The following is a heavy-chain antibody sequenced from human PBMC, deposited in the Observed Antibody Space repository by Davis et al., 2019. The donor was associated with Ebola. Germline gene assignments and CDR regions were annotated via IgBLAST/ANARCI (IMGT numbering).Heavy chain of an antibody. D-gene: IGHD2-2*01. J-gene: IGHJ4*02. CDR2: INPSGGST. CDR1: GYTFTSYY. V-gene: IGHV1-46*01. Sequence: AASVKVSCKASGYTFTSYYMHWVRQAPGQGLEWMGIINPSGGSTSYAQKFQGRVTMTRDTSTSTVYMELSSLRSDDTAVYYCARERCSSTSCYSIFDYWGQGTLVTVSS. CDR3: ARERCSSTSCYSIFDY.